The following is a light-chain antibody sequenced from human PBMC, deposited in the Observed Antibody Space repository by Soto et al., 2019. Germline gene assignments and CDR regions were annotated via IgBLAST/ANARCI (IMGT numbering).Light chain of an antibody. CDR2: DAS. CDR1: QSISRS. J-gene: IGKJ1*01. CDR3: QQRSNWPRT. Sequence: EIVLTQSPAILSVSPGERATLSCRASQSISRSLAWYQQKPGQAPRLLISDASTRATGIPARFSGSGSGTDFTLTISSLEPEDLAVYFCQQRSNWPRTFGQGTKVDIK. V-gene: IGKV3-11*01.